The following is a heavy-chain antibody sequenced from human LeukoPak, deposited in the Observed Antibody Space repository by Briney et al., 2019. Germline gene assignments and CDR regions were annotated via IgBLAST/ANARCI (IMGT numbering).Heavy chain of an antibody. CDR3: ARTPSISYYMDV. CDR1: GFTFDDYA. V-gene: IGHV3-21*01. D-gene: IGHD3-10*01. J-gene: IGHJ6*03. Sequence: GGSLRLSCAASGFTFDDYAMHWVRQAPGKGLEWVSSISSSSSYIYYADSVKGRFTISRDNAKNSLYLQMNSLRAEDTAVYYCARTPSISYYMDVWGKGTTVTVSS. CDR2: ISSSSSYI.